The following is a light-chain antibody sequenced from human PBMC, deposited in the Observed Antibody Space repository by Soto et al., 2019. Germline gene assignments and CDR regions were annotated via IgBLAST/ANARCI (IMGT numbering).Light chain of an antibody. J-gene: IGLJ1*01. CDR1: SGDIGSYNR. Sequence: QSALTQPASVSGSPGQSITISCTGTSGDIGSYNRVSWYQQHPGKAPKLIIYEVTDRPSGVCNRFAVSKSSNTAGLTISGLKAQKVAEYYCSSHPYINTTNWVFGTGTKLTVL. CDR2: EVT. CDR3: SSHPYINTTNWV. V-gene: IGLV2-14*01.